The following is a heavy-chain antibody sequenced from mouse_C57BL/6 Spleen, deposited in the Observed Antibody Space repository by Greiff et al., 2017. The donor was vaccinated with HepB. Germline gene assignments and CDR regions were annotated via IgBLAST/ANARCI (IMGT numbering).Heavy chain of an antibody. J-gene: IGHJ3*01. CDR2: IYPGSGNT. CDR1: GYTFTDYY. V-gene: IGHV1-76*01. Sequence: QVQLKESGAELVRPGASVKLSCKASGYTFTDYYINWVKQRPGQGLEWIARIYPGSGNTYYNEKFKGKATLTAEKSSSTAYMQLSSLTSKDSAVYFCARSITTVVAPFGYWGQGTLVTVSA. D-gene: IGHD1-1*01. CDR3: ARSITTVVAPFGY.